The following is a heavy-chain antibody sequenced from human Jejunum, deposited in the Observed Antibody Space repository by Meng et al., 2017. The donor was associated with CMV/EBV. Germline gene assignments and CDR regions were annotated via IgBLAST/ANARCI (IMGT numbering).Heavy chain of an antibody. CDR3: ARGRYELIWGLFDP. V-gene: IGHV1-2*04. D-gene: IGHD1-1*01. CDR2: INPNTGGT. CDR1: GYTFTGYY. J-gene: IGHJ5*02. Sequence: QVQLVRSWAEVKKPGASVKVSCKASGYTFTGYYIHWVRQAPGQGLEWMGWINPNTGGTKYAQKFQGWVTLTRDTSISTAYMELSRPRSDDTAVYYCARGRYELIWGLFDPWGQGTLVTVSS.